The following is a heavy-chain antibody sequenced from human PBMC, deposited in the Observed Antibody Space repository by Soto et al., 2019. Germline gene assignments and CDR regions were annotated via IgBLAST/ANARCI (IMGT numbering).Heavy chain of an antibody. D-gene: IGHD3-10*01. CDR1: GFTFSTYG. CDR2: ITANGGGT. Sequence: EVHLLESGGGLVQPGGSLRLSCAASGFTFSTYGMSWVRQAPGKGLEWVSGITANGGGTYYADSVQGRFTISRDNSKNTLYLQIGSLRAEDTAVYYCAKGWFGDFVYDYWGQGTLVTVSP. J-gene: IGHJ4*02. CDR3: AKGWFGDFVYDY. V-gene: IGHV3-23*01.